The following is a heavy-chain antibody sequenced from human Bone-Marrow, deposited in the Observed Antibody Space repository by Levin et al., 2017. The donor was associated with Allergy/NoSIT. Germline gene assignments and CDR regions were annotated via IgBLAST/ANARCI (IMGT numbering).Heavy chain of an antibody. CDR2: ISYDGSNK. D-gene: IGHD1-14*01. J-gene: IGHJ6*02. V-gene: IGHV3-30*04. CDR1: GFTFSSYA. Sequence: GGSLRLSCAASGFTFSSYAMHWVRQAPGKGLEWVAVISYDGSNKYYADSVKGRFTISRDNSKNTLYLQMNSLRAEDTAVYYCARDPEPEDLYYYGMDGWGQGTTVTVSS. CDR3: ARDPEPEDLYYYGMDG.